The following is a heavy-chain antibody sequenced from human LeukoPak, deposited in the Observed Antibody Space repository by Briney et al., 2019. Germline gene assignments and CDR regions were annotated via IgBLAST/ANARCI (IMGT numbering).Heavy chain of an antibody. D-gene: IGHD7-27*01. Sequence: QTGTSLRLSWAASGFTFSTSGMHWVSQAPGKGLEWLTFISYDASVNCYADSVKGRFTVSRDNSKNTLYLQINSLRLEDTAVYFCATEVNWGHDAFDIWGQGTMVTVSS. CDR2: ISYDASVN. CDR1: GFTFSTSG. V-gene: IGHV3-30*03. CDR3: ATEVNWGHDAFDI. J-gene: IGHJ3*02.